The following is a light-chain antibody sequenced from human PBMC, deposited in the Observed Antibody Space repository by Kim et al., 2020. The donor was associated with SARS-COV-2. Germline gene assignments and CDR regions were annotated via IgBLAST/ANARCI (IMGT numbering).Light chain of an antibody. CDR1: QSVSTN. V-gene: IGKV3-15*01. CDR2: GAS. CDR3: QQYVNWPPGT. J-gene: IGKJ1*01. Sequence: SPGERATLSCRASQSVSTNLAWFQQTPGQAPRLLIYGASTRATDVPVRFSASGSGTVFTLTISSLQSEDFAVYYCQQYVNWPPGTFGQGTKVDIK.